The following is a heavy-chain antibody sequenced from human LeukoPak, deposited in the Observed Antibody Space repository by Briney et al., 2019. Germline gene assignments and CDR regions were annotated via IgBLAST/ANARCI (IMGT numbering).Heavy chain of an antibody. D-gene: IGHD3-10*01. CDR1: GGSFSGYY. CDR2: INHSGST. V-gene: IGHV4-34*01. J-gene: IGHJ4*02. CDR3: ARAVIMVRGVTSGDYFDY. Sequence: SETLSLTCAVYGGSFSGYYWNWIRQPPGKGLEWIGEINHSGSTNYNPSLKSRVTISVDTSRNQFSLKLSSVTAADTAVYYCARAVIMVRGVTSGDYFDYWGQGTLVTVSS.